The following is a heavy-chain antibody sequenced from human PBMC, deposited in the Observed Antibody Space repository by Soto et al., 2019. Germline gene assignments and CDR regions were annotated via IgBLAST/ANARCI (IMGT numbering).Heavy chain of an antibody. CDR1: GGSISSGDYY. J-gene: IGHJ5*02. D-gene: IGHD2-15*01. CDR3: ARVGRGRYCSGGSCPPMWFDP. Sequence: SETLSLTCTASGGSISSGDYYWSWIRQPPGKGLEWIGYIYYSGSTYYNPSLKSRVTISVDTSKNQFSLKLSSVTAADTAVYYCARVGRGRYCSGGSCPPMWFDPWGQGTLVTV. V-gene: IGHV4-30-4*01. CDR2: IYYSGST.